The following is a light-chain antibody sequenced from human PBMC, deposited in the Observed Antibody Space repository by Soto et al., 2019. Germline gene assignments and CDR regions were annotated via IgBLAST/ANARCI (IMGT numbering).Light chain of an antibody. CDR3: QSYDSSLSGSGV. V-gene: IGLV1-40*01. J-gene: IGLJ3*02. CDR1: YSNIGAGYE. Sequence: QSVLTQPPSVSGAPGQRVTISCTGSYSNIGAGYEVHWYQQILGTAPKLLISGHNNRPSGVPDRFFGSKSGTSASLTIIGLQAEDEADYYCQSYDSSLSGSGVFGGGTQLTVL. CDR2: GHN.